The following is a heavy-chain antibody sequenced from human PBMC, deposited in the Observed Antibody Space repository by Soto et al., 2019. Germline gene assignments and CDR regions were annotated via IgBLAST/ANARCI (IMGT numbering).Heavy chain of an antibody. CDR2: IHYSGGS. J-gene: IGHJ3*02. D-gene: IGHD2-21*02. CDR3: ARWGDTAGLSLPAFDI. CDR1: GASITSYY. V-gene: IGHV4-59*08. Sequence: QVQLQESGPGLVKPSETLSLTCTVSGASITSYYWNWIRQTPGKGLEWIGFIHYSGGSSFNASLESRLTMSVDTSKNQYSLRLNFLTAADTAVYYCARWGDTAGLSLPAFDIWGQGIMVTVSS.